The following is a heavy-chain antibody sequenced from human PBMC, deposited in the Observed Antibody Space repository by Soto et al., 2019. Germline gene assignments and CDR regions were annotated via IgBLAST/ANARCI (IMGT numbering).Heavy chain of an antibody. D-gene: IGHD3-3*01. CDR3: ARSGDFCSGYYIRSVDY. Sequence: EVQLVESGGGLVQPGGSLRLSCAASGFTFSSYSMNWVRQAPGKGLEWVSYISRSSSTIYYADSVKGRFTISRDNATNSLYLQMNSLRAEDTAVYYCARSGDFCSGYYIRSVDYWGQGTLVTVSS. CDR2: ISRSSSTI. V-gene: IGHV3-48*01. J-gene: IGHJ4*02. CDR1: GFTFSSYS.